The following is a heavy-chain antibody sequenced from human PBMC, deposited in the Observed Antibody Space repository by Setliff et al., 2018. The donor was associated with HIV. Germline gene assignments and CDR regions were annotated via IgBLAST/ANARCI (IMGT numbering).Heavy chain of an antibody. CDR2: IYPGDSDT. Sequence: PGESLKISCKGSGYSFTNFWIAWVRQMPGKGLEWMGIIYPGDSDTRYSPSFPGQVTISADNTISTAHLQWSSLKASDTAMYYCARQSIPARLTEPYYYYYAMDVWGQGTTVTVSS. CDR1: GYSFTNFW. J-gene: IGHJ6*02. D-gene: IGHD6-6*01. CDR3: ARQSIPARLTEPYYYYYAMDV. V-gene: IGHV5-51*01.